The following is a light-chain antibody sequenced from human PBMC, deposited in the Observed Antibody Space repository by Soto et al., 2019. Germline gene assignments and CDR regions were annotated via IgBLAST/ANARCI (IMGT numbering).Light chain of an antibody. CDR3: QQYNKWPPYT. CDR1: QSVSSN. CDR2: GAS. V-gene: IGKV3-15*01. Sequence: EIVMTQSPATLSVSPGERATLSCRASQSVSSNLAWYQQKPGQAPRLLIYGASTRATGIPARFMGSGSGTEFTLTISSLQSEDFAVYYCQQYNKWPPYTFGQGTKLEIK. J-gene: IGKJ2*01.